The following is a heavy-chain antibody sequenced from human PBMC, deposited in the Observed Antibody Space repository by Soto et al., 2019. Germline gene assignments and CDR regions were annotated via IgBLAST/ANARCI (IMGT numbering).Heavy chain of an antibody. D-gene: IGHD2-21*01. CDR3: ARGNVVAIDY. V-gene: IGHV4-30-2*01. Sequence: PSETLSLTCAVSGGCISSGGYSWSWIRHPPGKGLEWIGYIYHSGSTYYNPSLKSRVTISVDRSKNQFSLKLSSVTAADTAVYYCARGNVVAIDYWGQGTLVTVSS. CDR1: GGCISSGGYS. J-gene: IGHJ4*02. CDR2: IYHSGST.